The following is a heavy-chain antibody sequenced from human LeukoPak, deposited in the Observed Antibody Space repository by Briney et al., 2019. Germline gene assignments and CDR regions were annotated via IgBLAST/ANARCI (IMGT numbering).Heavy chain of an antibody. V-gene: IGHV1-69*05. J-gene: IGHJ4*02. CDR2: IIPIFGTA. D-gene: IGHD6-19*01. CDR1: GGTFSSYA. Sequence: ASVKVSCKASGGTFSSYAISWVRQAPGQGLEWMGGIIPIFGTANYAQKFQGRVTITTDESTSTAYMELSSLRSEDTAVYYCASYSSRIAVAGPFDYWGQGTLVTVSS. CDR3: ASYSSRIAVAGPFDY.